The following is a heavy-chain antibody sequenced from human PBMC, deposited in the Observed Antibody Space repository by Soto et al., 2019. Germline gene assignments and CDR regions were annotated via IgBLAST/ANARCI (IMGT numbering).Heavy chain of an antibody. CDR1: GYTFTGYY. Sequence: ALVKVSFKASGYTFTGYYMHWVRQAPGQGLEWMGWINPNSGGTNYAQKFQGRVTMTRDTSISTAYMELSRLRSDDTAVYYCASLRLYYYYGMDVWGQGTTVTV. CDR3: ASLRLYYYYGMDV. V-gene: IGHV1-2*02. J-gene: IGHJ6*02. D-gene: IGHD3-3*01. CDR2: INPNSGGT.